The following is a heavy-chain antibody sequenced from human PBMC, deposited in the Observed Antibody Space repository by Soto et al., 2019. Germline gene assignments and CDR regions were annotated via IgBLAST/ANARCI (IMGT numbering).Heavy chain of an antibody. CDR1: GGSISSSSYY. V-gene: IGHV4-39*01. Sequence: SETLSLTCTVSGGSISSSSYYWGWIRQPPGKGLEWIGSIYYSGSTYYNPSLKSRVTISVDTSKNQFSLKLSSVTAADTAVYYCARHGRITMIVAPDAFDIWGQGTMVTVSS. J-gene: IGHJ3*02. CDR3: ARHGRITMIVAPDAFDI. CDR2: IYYSGST. D-gene: IGHD3-22*01.